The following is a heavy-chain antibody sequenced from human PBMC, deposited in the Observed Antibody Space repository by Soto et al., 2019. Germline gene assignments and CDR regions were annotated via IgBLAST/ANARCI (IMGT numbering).Heavy chain of an antibody. J-gene: IGHJ4*02. V-gene: IGHV1-3*01. CDR3: ARGYYYDSSGYYFDN. CDR2: IKPGTGDT. D-gene: IGHD3-22*01. CDR1: GYSFTSHV. Sequence: APVKVSCKASGYSFTSHVIRWLRQAPGQRLEWVGWIKPGTGDTKFLQEFQGRLTITRDTSATTAYMELSNLRSGDTAVYYCARGYYYDSSGYYFDNWGQGTLVTVSS.